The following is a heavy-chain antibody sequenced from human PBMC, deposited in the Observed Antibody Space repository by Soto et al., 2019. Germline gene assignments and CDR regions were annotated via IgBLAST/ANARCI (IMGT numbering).Heavy chain of an antibody. CDR3: ARRHLAVAVSPWFDP. Sequence: QVTLKESGPVLVKPTETLTLRCTVSGLSITDSEMGVSWIRQPPGQPLEWLAHIDSSGEKSYRTFLKSRLAISKDPSKSQLVLTMTNMDPADTATYYCARRHLAVAVSPWFDPWGQGIPVTVSS. CDR1: GLSITDSEMG. CDR2: IDSSGEK. V-gene: IGHV2-26*01. D-gene: IGHD6-19*01. J-gene: IGHJ5*02.